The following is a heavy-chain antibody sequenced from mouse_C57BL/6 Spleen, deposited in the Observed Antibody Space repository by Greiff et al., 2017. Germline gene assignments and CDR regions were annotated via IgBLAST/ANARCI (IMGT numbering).Heavy chain of an antibody. J-gene: IGHJ4*01. Sequence: EVKVEESGGGLVQPGGSMKLSCVASGFTFSNYWMNWVRQSPEKGLEWVAQIRLKSDNYATPYAESVKGRFTISRDDSNSSVYLQMNNLSAEDTGIYYCTGGYYDYSSYAMDYWGQGTSVTVSS. D-gene: IGHD2-4*01. CDR2: IRLKSDNYAT. CDR3: TGGYYDYSSYAMDY. V-gene: IGHV6-3*01. CDR1: GFTFSNYW.